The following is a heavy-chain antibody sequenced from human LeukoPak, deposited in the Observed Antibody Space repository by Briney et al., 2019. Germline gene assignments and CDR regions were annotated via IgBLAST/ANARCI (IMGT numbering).Heavy chain of an antibody. D-gene: IGHD3-10*01. CDR3: ARDVEYYYGSGSYYFFDY. CDR2: INPTCGGT. J-gene: IGHJ4*02. V-gene: IGHV1-2*02. Sequence: GASVKVSCKASGYTFTRYYMHWVRQAPGQGVEWMGWINPTCGGTNYAQKFQGRVTMTRDTSISTAYMELSRLRSDATAVYYCARDVEYYYGSGSYYFFDYWGQGTLVTVSS. CDR1: GYTFTRYY.